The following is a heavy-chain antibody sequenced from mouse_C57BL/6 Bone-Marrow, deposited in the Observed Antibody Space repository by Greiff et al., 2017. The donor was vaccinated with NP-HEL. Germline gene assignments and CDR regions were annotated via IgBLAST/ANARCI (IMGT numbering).Heavy chain of an antibody. CDR1: GFSFNTYA. D-gene: IGHD2-3*01. V-gene: IGHV10-1*01. J-gene: IGHJ2*01. CDR2: IRSKSNNYAT. Sequence: EVKVVESGGGLVQPKGSLKLSCAASGFSFNTYAMNWVRQAPGKGLEWVARIRSKSNNYATYYADSLKDRFTISRDDSESMLYLQMNNLKTEDTAMYYCVRQGYDGYYLDYWGQGTTLTVPS. CDR3: VRQGYDGYYLDY.